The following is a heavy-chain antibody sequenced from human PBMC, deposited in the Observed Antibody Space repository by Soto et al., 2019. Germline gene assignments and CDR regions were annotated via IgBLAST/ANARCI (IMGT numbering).Heavy chain of an antibody. V-gene: IGHV1-69*04. Sequence: ASVKVSCKASGGTFSSYTINWVRQAPGQGLEWMGRIIPILGIPNYAQKFQGRVTITADKSTSTVYMELSSLRSEDTAVYYCARDRTTVTTGIIGAFDIWGQGTMVTVSS. CDR1: GGTFSSYT. CDR3: ARDRTTVTTGIIGAFDI. J-gene: IGHJ3*02. CDR2: IIPILGIP. D-gene: IGHD4-17*01.